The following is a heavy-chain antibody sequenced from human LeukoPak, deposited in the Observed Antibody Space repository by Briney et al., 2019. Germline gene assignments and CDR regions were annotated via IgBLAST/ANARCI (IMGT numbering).Heavy chain of an antibody. D-gene: IGHD6-19*01. Sequence: SETLSLTCTVCGGSISSYYWSWIRQPAGKGLEWIGRIYTSGSTNYNPSLKSRVTMSVDTSKNQFSLKLSSVTAADTAVYYCARVASSGWYPDYWGQGTLVTVSS. J-gene: IGHJ4*02. CDR2: IYTSGST. CDR3: ARVASSGWYPDY. V-gene: IGHV4-4*07. CDR1: GGSISSYY.